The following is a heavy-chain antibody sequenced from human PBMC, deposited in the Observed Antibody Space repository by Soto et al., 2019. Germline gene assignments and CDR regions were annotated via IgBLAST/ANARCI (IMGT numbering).Heavy chain of an antibody. D-gene: IGHD3-10*01. V-gene: IGHV3-21*01. CDR2: ISSSSSYI. J-gene: IGHJ6*02. CDR1: GFTFSSYS. CDR3: ARVGFYGSGSYYDYYYYGMDV. Sequence: GGSLRFSCAASGFTFSSYSMNWVRQAPGKGLERVSSISSSSSYIYYADSVKGRFTISRDNAKNSLYLQMNSLRAEDTAVYYCARVGFYGSGSYYDYYYYGMDVWGQGTTVTVSS.